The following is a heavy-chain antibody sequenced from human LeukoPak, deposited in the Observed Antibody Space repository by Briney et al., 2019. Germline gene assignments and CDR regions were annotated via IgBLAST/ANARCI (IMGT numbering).Heavy chain of an antibody. CDR1: GGSIISRSYY. CDR2: IHYSGST. Sequence: SETLSLTCTASGGSIISRSYYWGWIRQPPGKGLEWIGSIHYSGSTYYNPSLKSRVTISVDTSKNQFSLKLSSVTAADTAVYFCARTNYYDSSGTIDLWGQGTLVTVSS. CDR3: ARTNYYDSSGTIDL. V-gene: IGHV4-39*01. J-gene: IGHJ5*02. D-gene: IGHD3-22*01.